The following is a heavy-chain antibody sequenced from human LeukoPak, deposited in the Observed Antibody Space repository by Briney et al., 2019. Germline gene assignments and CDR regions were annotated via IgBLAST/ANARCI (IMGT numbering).Heavy chain of an antibody. Sequence: GGSLRLSCAASGFTFSSYAMSWVRQAPGKGLEWVSAISGSGGSTYYADSVKGRFTTSRDNAKNSLYLQMNSLRADDTAVYHCARQETSSYNGAFDIWGQGTMVTVSS. CDR2: ISGSGGST. V-gene: IGHV3-23*01. D-gene: IGHD1-26*01. J-gene: IGHJ3*02. CDR3: ARQETSSYNGAFDI. CDR1: GFTFSSYA.